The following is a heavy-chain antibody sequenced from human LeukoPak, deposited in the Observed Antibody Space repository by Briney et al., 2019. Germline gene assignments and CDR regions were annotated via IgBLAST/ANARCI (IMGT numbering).Heavy chain of an antibody. CDR2: INHSGST. CDR1: GGSFSGYY. J-gene: IGHJ4*02. V-gene: IGHV4-34*01. CDR3: ARLDRRGYSYG. D-gene: IGHD5-18*01. Sequence: SETLSLTCAVYGGSFSGYYWSWIRQPPGKGLEWIGEINHSGSTNYNPSLKSRVTISVDTSKNQFSLKLSSVTAADTAVYYCARLDRRGYSYGWDQGTLVTDSS.